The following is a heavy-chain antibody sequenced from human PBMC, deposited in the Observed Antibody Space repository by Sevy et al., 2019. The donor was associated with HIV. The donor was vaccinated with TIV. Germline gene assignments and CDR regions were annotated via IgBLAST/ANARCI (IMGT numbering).Heavy chain of an antibody. J-gene: IGHJ6*02. CDR2: IKSEFDGGAI. CDR3: ITDPAYRGYDEEVINYYFYGMDV. Sequence: GGSLRLSCTASGFTFSSAWMSWVRQAPGKGLEWVGRIKSEFDGGAIDYAAPVKGRFSISREDSKTTVYLQMNSLKTDDTAVYYCITDPAYRGYDEEVINYYFYGMDVWGQGTTVTAS. D-gene: IGHD5-12*01. CDR1: GFTFSSAW. V-gene: IGHV3-15*01.